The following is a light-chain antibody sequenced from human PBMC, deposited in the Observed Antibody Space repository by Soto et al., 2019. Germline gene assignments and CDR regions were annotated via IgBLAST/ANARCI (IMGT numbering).Light chain of an antibody. CDR2: DAS. V-gene: IGKV3-11*01. CDR3: QQRSNWPPLT. CDR1: QSVGSN. J-gene: IGKJ4*01. Sequence: EIVLTQSPATLSLSPGERATLSCRASQSVGSNLAWYQQKPGQAPRLLIYDASNRATGIPARFSGSGSGTDFTLTISSLEPEDFARYYCQQRSNWPPLTFGGGTKVEIK.